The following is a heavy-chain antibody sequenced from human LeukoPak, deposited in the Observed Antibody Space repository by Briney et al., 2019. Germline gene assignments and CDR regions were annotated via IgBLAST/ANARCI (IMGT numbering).Heavy chain of an antibody. D-gene: IGHD1-26*01. CDR3: ARVNVWELLAAAFDI. CDR1: GFTFSSYA. J-gene: IGHJ3*02. CDR2: ISYDGSNK. Sequence: GGSLRLSCAASGFTFSSYAMHWVRQAPGKGLEWVAVISYDGSNKYYADSVKGRFTISRDNSKNTLYLQMNSLRAEDTAVYYCARVNVWELLAAAFDIWGQGTMVTVSS. V-gene: IGHV3-30*01.